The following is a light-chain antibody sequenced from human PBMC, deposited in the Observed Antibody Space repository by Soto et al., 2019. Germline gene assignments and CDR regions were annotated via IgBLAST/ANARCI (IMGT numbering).Light chain of an antibody. CDR3: ISYTVTRSYV. CDR1: SSDIGTYDH. V-gene: IGLV2-14*01. J-gene: IGLJ1*01. CDR2: SVS. Sequence: QSALTQPASVSGSPGQSITISCSGTSSDIGTYDHVAWFQQFPGKTPKLMIYSVSNRPSGVSYRFSGSKSGNTASLTISGLQAEDEADYYCISYTVTRSYVFGTGTKV.